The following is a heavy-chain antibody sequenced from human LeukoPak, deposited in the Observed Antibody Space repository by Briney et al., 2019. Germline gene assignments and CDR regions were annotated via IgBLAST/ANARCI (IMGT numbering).Heavy chain of an antibody. V-gene: IGHV3-30*04. CDR2: ISYDGSNK. J-gene: IGHJ5*02. D-gene: IGHD3-10*01. CDR1: GFTFSSYA. Sequence: EGSLRLSCAASGFTFSSYAMHWVRQAPGKGLEWVAVISYDGSNKYYADSVKGRFTISRDNSKNTLYLQMNSLRAEDTAVYYCAGLTMVRGVGLNWFDPWGQGTLVTVSS. CDR3: AGLTMVRGVGLNWFDP.